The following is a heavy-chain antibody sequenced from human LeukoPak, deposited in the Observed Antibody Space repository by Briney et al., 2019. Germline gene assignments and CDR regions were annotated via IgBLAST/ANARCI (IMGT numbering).Heavy chain of an antibody. CDR2: ISVSGGST. CDR3: AKGVLRFFDWLPGDY. CDR1: GFAFSSYA. Sequence: GRSLRLSRAASGFAFSSYAMSWVRQAPGKGLEWVSAISVSGGSTYYADSVKGRFTISRDNSKNTLYLQMNSLRAEDRAVYYCAKGVLRFFDWLPGDYWGQGTLDTVSS. V-gene: IGHV3-23*01. D-gene: IGHD3-9*01. J-gene: IGHJ4*02.